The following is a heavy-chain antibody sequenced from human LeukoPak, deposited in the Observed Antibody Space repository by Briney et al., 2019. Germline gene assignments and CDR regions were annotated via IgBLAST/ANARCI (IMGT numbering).Heavy chain of an antibody. Sequence: GGSLRLSCAASGFTFSSYSMNWVRQAPGKGLEWVSSISSSSSYIYYADSVKGRFTISRDNAKNSLYLQMNSLRAEDTAVYYCARAGGSGWLYFDYWGQGTLVTVSS. CDR1: GFTFSSYS. D-gene: IGHD6-19*01. CDR3: ARAGGSGWLYFDY. CDR2: ISSSSSYI. J-gene: IGHJ4*02. V-gene: IGHV3-21*01.